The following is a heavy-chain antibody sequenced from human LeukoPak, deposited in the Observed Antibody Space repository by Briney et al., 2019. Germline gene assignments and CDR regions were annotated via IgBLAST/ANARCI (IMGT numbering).Heavy chain of an antibody. Sequence: GGSLRLSCAASGFTFSSYAMSWVRQAPGKGLELVSAISVSGGSTYYADSVKGRFTISRDNSNDTLYLQMNSLRAEDTAVYYCAKVMAYYYGMDVWGQGTTVTVSS. CDR1: GFTFSSYA. V-gene: IGHV3-23*01. CDR3: AKVMAYYYGMDV. D-gene: IGHD5-24*01. J-gene: IGHJ6*02. CDR2: ISVSGGST.